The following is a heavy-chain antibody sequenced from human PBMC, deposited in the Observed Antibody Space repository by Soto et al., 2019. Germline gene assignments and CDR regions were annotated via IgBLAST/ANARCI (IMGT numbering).Heavy chain of an antibody. CDR3: AKDYCSGGSCYSGIDY. D-gene: IGHD2-15*01. CDR2: INAGNGNT. Sequence: ASVKVSCKASGYTFTSYAMHWVRQAPGQRLEWMGWINAGNGNTKYSQKFQGRVTITRDTSASTAYMELSSLRSEDTAVYYCAKDYCSGGSCYSGIDYWGHGTLVTVSS. V-gene: IGHV1-3*01. CDR1: GYTFTSYA. J-gene: IGHJ4*01.